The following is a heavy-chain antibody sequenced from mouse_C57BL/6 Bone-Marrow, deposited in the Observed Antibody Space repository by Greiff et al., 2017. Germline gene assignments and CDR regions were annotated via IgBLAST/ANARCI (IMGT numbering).Heavy chain of an antibody. D-gene: IGHD2-4*01. CDR2: IHPNSGST. J-gene: IGHJ1*03. Sequence: VQLQQPGAELVKPGASVTLSCKASGYTFTSYWMHWVKPRPVQGLEWIGMIHPNSGSTNYNEKFKSKATLTVDKSSSTAYMQLSSLTSEDSAVYYCARGVYYDYVYWYCDVWGTGTTVTVSS. V-gene: IGHV1-64*01. CDR3: ARGVYYDYVYWYCDV. CDR1: GYTFTSYW.